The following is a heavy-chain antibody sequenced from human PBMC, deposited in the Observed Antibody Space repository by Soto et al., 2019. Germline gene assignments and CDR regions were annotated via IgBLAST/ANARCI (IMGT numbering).Heavy chain of an antibody. CDR2: IIPIFGT. J-gene: IGHJ6*02. V-gene: IGHV1-69*01. Sequence: QVLLEQSGAEVKKPGSSVKVSCKAPGGTFSSYALTWVRQAPGQGLEWMGGIIPIFGTKYAERYQGRLTIIADESTSTAYMELSSLRSEDTAVYYCVRGPTYYYYGLDVWGQGTTVTVSS. CDR3: VRGPTYYYYGLDV. CDR1: GGTFSSYA.